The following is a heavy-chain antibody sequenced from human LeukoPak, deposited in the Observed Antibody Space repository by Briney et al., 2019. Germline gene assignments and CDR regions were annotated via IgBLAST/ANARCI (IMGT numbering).Heavy chain of an antibody. J-gene: IGHJ4*02. CDR3: ARKLWFGELSYFDY. D-gene: IGHD3-10*01. CDR1: GGSISSSSYY. Sequence: SETLSLTCTVSGGSISSSSYYWGWIRQPPGKGLEWIGSIYYSGSTYYNPSLKSRVTISVDTSKNQFSLKLSSVTAADTAVYYCARKLWFGELSYFDYWGQGTLVTVSS. CDR2: IYYSGST. V-gene: IGHV4-39*01.